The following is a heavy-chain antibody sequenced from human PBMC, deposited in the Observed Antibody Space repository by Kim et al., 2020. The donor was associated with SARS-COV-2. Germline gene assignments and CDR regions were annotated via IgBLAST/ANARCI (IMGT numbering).Heavy chain of an antibody. CDR2: IKEDGSDK. Sequence: GGSLRLSCVVAGFRFSAYWMSWVRQAPGKGLEWVANIKEDGSDKTYVDSVKGRFVISRDNAKNSLFLQMNSLGVDDTAVYYCARGSGHSSDRFVWGQGTTLIVSS. CDR3: ARGSGHSSDRFV. D-gene: IGHD6-19*01. J-gene: IGHJ6*02. V-gene: IGHV3-7*01. CDR1: GFRFSAYW.